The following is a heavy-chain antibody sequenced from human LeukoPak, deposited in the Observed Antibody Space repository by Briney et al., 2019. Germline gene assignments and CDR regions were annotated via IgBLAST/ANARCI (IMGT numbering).Heavy chain of an antibody. CDR2: INPNSGGT. CDR3: ARVSPSGYSTAGAFDI. V-gene: IGHV1-2*06. J-gene: IGHJ3*02. D-gene: IGHD3-22*01. Sequence: ASVKVSCKASGYTFTGYYMHWVRQAPGQGLEWMGRINPNSGGTNYAQKFQGRVTMTRDTSISTAYMELSRLRSDDTAVYYCARVSPSGYSTAGAFDIWGQGTMVTVSS. CDR1: GYTFTGYY.